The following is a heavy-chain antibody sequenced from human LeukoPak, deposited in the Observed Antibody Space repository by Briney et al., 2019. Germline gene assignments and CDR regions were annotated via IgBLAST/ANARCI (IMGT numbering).Heavy chain of an antibody. CDR1: GGSISSSSYY. CDR3: ARRFRYYGSGSSNWFDP. V-gene: IGHV4-39*01. D-gene: IGHD3-10*01. J-gene: IGHJ5*02. CDR2: IYYSGST. Sequence: SETLSLTCTVSGGSISSSSYYWGWIRQPPGKGLEWIGSIYYSGSTYYNPSLKSRVTISVDTSKNQFSLKLSSVTAADTAVYYCARRFRYYGSGSSNWFDPWGQGTLVTVSS.